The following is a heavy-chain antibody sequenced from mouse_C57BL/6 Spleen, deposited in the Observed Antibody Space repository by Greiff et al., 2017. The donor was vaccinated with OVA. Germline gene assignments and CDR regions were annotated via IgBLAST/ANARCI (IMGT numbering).Heavy chain of an antibody. CDR3: ARRADCYGSRAWFAY. J-gene: IGHJ3*01. CDR2: IDPSDSYT. D-gene: IGHD1-1*01. V-gene: IGHV1-69*01. CDR1: GYTFTSYW. Sequence: QVQLQQPGAELVMPGASVKLSCKASGYTFTSYWMHWVKQRPGQGLEWIGEIDPSDSYTNYNQKFKGKSTLTVDKSSSTAYMQLSSLTSEDSAVYYCARRADCYGSRAWFAYWGQGTLVTVSA.